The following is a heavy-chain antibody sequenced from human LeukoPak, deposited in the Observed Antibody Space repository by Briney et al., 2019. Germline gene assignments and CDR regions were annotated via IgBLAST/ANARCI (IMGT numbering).Heavy chain of an antibody. D-gene: IGHD3-22*01. CDR3: ARDRVVDYYDSSVVYFDY. Sequence: ASVKVSCKASGGTFSSYAISWVRQAPGQGLEWMGGIIPIFGTANYAQKFQGRVTITADESTSTAYMELSSLRSEDTAVYYCARDRVVDYYDSSVVYFDYWGQGTLVTVSS. CDR2: IIPIFGTA. J-gene: IGHJ4*02. V-gene: IGHV1-69*13. CDR1: GGTFSSYA.